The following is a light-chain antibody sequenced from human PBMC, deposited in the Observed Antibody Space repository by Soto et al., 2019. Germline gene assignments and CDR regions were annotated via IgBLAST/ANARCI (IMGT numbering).Light chain of an antibody. J-gene: IGLJ3*02. CDR1: NIRNKS. Sequence: SYELTQAPSVSVAPGQTARITCGGNNIRNKSVQWYQQKPGQAPVVVVYDDTNRPSGIPERFSGSNSGNTATLTISRVEAGYEADYYCQVWDSSSDHWVFCGGTKVTVL. CDR2: DDT. CDR3: QVWDSSSDHWV. V-gene: IGLV3-21*02.